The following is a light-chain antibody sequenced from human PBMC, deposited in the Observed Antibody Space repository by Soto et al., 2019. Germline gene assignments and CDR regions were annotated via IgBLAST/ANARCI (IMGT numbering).Light chain of an antibody. Sequence: SYEVTQPPSVSVAPGQTARITCGGSNIGSKGVHWYQQKPGQAPVLVVYDDSARPSGIPERFSGSNPGKTATLTISRVEAGDEADYYCQVWDSSSDHYVFGTGTKVTVL. CDR3: QVWDSSSDHYV. CDR1: NIGSKG. J-gene: IGLJ1*01. V-gene: IGLV3-21*02. CDR2: DDS.